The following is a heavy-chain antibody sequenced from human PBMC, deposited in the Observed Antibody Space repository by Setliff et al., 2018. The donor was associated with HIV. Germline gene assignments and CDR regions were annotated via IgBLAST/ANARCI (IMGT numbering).Heavy chain of an antibody. CDR3: ARAEMATIVAFDI. CDR1: RDSIRNGAYY. J-gene: IGHJ3*02. D-gene: IGHD5-12*01. CDR2: IYYSGSA. Sequence: PSETLSLTCTVSRDSIRNGAYYWGWIRQPPGKGLEWIGSIYYSGSAYYNPSFKSRVTMSVDTSKNQFSLKLSSVTAADTAVYYCARAEMATIVAFDIWGQGTMVTVSS. V-gene: IGHV4-39*07.